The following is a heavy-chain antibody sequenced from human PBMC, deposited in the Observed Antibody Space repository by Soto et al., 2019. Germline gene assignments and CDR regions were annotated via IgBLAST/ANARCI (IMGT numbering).Heavy chain of an antibody. CDR2: VHHTGST. J-gene: IGHJ4*02. D-gene: IGHD1-1*01. Sequence: QVQLQESGSRLLKPSQTLSLTCTVSGGSISGGGYSWTWIRQPPGKGLEWIGYVHHTGSTTYNPSLRTRVNISLVRPNNQFFLSLTSAAAADSAVYYCVRGLWNDVFQYWGRGIPVTVSS. V-gene: IGHV4-30-2*01. CDR1: GGSISGGGYS. CDR3: VRGLWNDVFQY.